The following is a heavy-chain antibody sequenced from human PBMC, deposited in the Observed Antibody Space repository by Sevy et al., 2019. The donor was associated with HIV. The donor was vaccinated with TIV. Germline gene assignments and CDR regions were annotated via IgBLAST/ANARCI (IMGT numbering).Heavy chain of an antibody. J-gene: IGHJ5*02. V-gene: IGHV1-18*01. Sequence: ASVNVSCKASGYTFTSYGISWVRQAPGQGLEWMGWISAYNGNTNYAQKLQGRVTMTTDTSTSTAYMELRSLRSDDTAMYYCARDKTPDYYGSGSHHNWFDPWGQGTLVTVSS. CDR2: ISAYNGNT. CDR1: GYTFTSYG. CDR3: ARDKTPDYYGSGSHHNWFDP. D-gene: IGHD3-10*01.